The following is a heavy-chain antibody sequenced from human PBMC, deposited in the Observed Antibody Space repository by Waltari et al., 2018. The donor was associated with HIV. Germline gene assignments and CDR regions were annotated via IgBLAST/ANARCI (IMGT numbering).Heavy chain of an antibody. CDR2: IYYSGST. V-gene: IGHV4-30-4*01. CDR1: GDAISSGAYY. D-gene: IGHD3-3*01. J-gene: IGHJ6*02. CDR3: ARDCCDFWSGYSRHYYYGMDV. Sequence: QVQLQESGPGLVKPSQTLSLTCTVSGDAISSGAYYWSWIRQPPGKGLEWIGYIYYSGSTYYNPSLKSRVTISVDTSKNQFSLKLSSVTAADTAVYYCARDCCDFWSGYSRHYYYGMDVWGQGTTVTVSS.